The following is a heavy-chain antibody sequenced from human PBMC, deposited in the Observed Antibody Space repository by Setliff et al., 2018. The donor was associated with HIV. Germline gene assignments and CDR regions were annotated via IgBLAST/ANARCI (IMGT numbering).Heavy chain of an antibody. CDR2: IYYSGST. J-gene: IGHJ4*02. CDR1: GGPISSYY. V-gene: IGHV4-39*01. Sequence: PSETLSLTCSVSGGPISSYYWGWIRQPPGEGLEWIANIYYSGSTYYSPSLKSRVTISVDTSKNQFSLKLNSVTAADTAVYYCARLSPHIATTGTFYYFDYWGQGTLVTVTS. CDR3: ARLSPHIATTGTFYYFDY. D-gene: IGHD6-13*01.